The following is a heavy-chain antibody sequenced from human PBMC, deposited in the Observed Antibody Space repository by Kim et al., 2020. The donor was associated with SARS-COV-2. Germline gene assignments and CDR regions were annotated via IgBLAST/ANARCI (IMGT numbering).Heavy chain of an antibody. V-gene: IGHV3-15*01. CDR1: GFTLSNAW. CDR2: IKSKTDGGTT. J-gene: IGHJ3*02. Sequence: GGSLRLFCAASGFTLSNAWMSWVRQAPGKGLEWVGRIKSKTDGGTTDYAAPVKDRFTISRDDSKNTLYLQMNSLKTEDTAVYYCSTEGERYDSVNAFDIWGQGTMVTVSS. D-gene: IGHD3-22*01. CDR3: STEGERYDSVNAFDI.